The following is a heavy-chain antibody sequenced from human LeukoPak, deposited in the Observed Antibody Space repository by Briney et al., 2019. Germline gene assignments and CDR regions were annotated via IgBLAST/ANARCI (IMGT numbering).Heavy chain of an antibody. D-gene: IGHD3-10*01. J-gene: IGHJ4*02. CDR3: ARDRGLLWFGESQLDY. CDR1: GFNFRIHG. CDR2: IGVSGIHT. V-gene: IGHV3-23*01. Sequence: GGSLRLSCAASGFNFRIHGINWVRQAPGKGLEWVSAIGVSGIHTYFADSVRGRFSISRDDSRNTVYLQMNSLRAEDTAVYYCARDRGLLWFGESQLDYWGQGTLVTVSS.